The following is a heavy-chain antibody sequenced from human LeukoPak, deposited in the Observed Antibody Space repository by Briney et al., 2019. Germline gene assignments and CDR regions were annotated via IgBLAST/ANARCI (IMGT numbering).Heavy chain of an antibody. CDR1: GGSISSGGYY. CDR3: ARVLTPPYFDY. J-gene: IGHJ4*02. V-gene: IGHV4-31*03. Sequence: SETLSLTCTVSGGSISSGGYYWSWIRQRPGKGLEWIGYIYYSGSTYYNPSLKSRVTISVDTSKNQFSLKLSSVTAADTAVYYCARVLTPPYFDYWGQGTLVTVSS. CDR2: IYYSGST. D-gene: IGHD3-9*01.